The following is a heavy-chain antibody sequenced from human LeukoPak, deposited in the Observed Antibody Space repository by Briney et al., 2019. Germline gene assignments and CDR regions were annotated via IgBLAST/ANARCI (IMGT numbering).Heavy chain of an antibody. D-gene: IGHD3-3*01. V-gene: IGHV4-38-2*02. CDR2: IYHSGST. CDR1: GYSISSGYY. CDR3: ARDLYITIFGVVKGSDWFDP. J-gene: IGHJ5*02. Sequence: PSETLSLTCTVSGYSISSGYYWGWIRQPPGKGLEWIGSIYHSGSTYYNPSLKSRVTISVDTSKNQFSLKLSSVTAADTAVYYCARDLYITIFGVVKGSDWFDPWGQGTLVTVSS.